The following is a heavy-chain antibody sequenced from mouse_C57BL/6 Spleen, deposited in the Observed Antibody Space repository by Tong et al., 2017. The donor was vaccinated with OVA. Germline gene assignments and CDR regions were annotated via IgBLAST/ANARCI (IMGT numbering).Heavy chain of an antibody. CDR2: ISYSGST. J-gene: IGHJ3*01. D-gene: IGHD2-4*01. CDR3: ARNDYDWFAY. CDR1: GYSITSDYA. V-gene: IGHV3-2*02. Sequence: EVQLQESGPGLVKPSQSLSLTCTVTGYSITSDYAWNWIRQFPGNKLEWMGYISYSGSTSYNPSLKSRISITRDTSKNQFFLQLNSVTTEDTATYYCARNDYDWFAYWDQGTLVTVSA.